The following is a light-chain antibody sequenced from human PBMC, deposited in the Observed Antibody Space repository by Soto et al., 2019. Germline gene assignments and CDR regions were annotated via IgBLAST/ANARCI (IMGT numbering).Light chain of an antibody. J-gene: IGLJ2*01. V-gene: IGLV2-23*01. Sequence: QSALTQPASVSGSPGQSITISCTGTSSDVGSYNLVSWYQQHPGKAPKLMIYEGSKRPSGVSNRFSGSKSGNTASLTISGLQPEDEADYYCCSYAGSSTLVFGGGTQLTVL. CDR1: SSDVGSYNL. CDR2: EGS. CDR3: CSYAGSSTLV.